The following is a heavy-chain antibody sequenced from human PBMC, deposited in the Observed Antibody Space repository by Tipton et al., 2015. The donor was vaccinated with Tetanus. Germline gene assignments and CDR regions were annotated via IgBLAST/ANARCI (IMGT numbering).Heavy chain of an antibody. J-gene: IGHJ4*02. CDR3: ARDRVGGAGKNCDY. CDR2: SYSGGSYT. D-gene: IGHD3-16*01. Sequence: SLRLSCAASGFTFRSFAMNWVRQAPGKGLEWVSVSYSGGSYTYYADSVKGRFTIPRDDSKNTLYLQMNSLRAEDTAVYYCARDRVGGAGKNCDYWGQGTLVTVSS. CDR1: GFTFRSFA. V-gene: IGHV3-23*03.